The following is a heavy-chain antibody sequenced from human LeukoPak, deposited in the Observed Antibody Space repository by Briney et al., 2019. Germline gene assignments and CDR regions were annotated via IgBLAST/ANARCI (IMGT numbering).Heavy chain of an antibody. V-gene: IGHV3-30*04. CDR3: ARGPTIAVAGRAEYYFDY. J-gene: IGHJ4*02. CDR2: ISYDGSNK. CDR1: RFTFSSYA. Sequence: GGSLRLSSAASRFTFSSYALHWVRQAPGKGAGRVAVISYDGSNKYYADSVKGRFTITRDNSKTTLYLQMNILRAEDAAVDYCARGPTIAVAGRAEYYFDYWGQGTLVTVSS. D-gene: IGHD6-19*01.